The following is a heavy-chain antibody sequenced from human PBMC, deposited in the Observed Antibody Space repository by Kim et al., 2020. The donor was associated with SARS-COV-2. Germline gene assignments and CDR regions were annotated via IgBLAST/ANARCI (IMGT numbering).Heavy chain of an antibody. Sequence: GGSLRLSCSASGFAFSDYSMHWVRQAPGKGLEYVSVMSSNGGSTYYADSVKGRFTISRDNSKNTLYLQMSSLTIEDTAVYYCVKGSHAMDVWGQGTTVTV. V-gene: IGHV3-64D*09. CDR3: VKGSHAMDV. J-gene: IGHJ6*02. CDR2: MSSNGGST. CDR1: GFAFSDYS.